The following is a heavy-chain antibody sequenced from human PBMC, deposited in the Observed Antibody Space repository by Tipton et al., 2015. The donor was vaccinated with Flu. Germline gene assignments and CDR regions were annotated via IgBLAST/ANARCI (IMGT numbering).Heavy chain of an antibody. D-gene: IGHD4-17*01. Sequence: GSLRLSCAASGFTLSNSWMHWVRQAPGKGLVWVSGIKSDGTKTYYADSVKGRFTISRDSAKNTLYLQMNSLRVEDTAVYYCARGSYGALDYWGQGTLVTVSS. CDR1: GFTLSNSW. CDR3: ARGSYGALDY. J-gene: IGHJ4*02. CDR2: IKSDGTKT. V-gene: IGHV3-74*01.